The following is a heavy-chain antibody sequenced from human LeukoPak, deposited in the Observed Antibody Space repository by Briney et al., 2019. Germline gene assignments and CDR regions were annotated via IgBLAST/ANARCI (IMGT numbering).Heavy chain of an antibody. CDR3: ARVGGGIFDY. V-gene: IGHV1-69*13. D-gene: IGHD4-23*01. J-gene: IGHJ4*02. Sequence: ASVTVSCKASGGTFSSYAISWVRQAPGQGLEWMGGIIPIFGTANYAQKFQGRVTITADESTSTAYMELSSLRSEDTAVYYCARVGGGIFDYWGQGTLVTVSS. CDR1: GGTFSSYA. CDR2: IIPIFGTA.